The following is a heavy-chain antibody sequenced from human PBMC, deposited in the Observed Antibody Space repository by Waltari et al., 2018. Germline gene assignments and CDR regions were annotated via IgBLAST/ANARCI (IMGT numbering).Heavy chain of an antibody. D-gene: IGHD5-12*01. CDR3: ARFIRLQLDWFDP. J-gene: IGHJ5*02. Sequence: QVQLQESGPGVVKPSEPLSLTCTVSGRSINGYYWTWIRPSPGKGLEWIGYIYYSGSTNYNPSLKSRVAMSLDTSKNQFSLKLSSVTAADTAVYYCARFIRLQLDWFDPWGQGALVIVSS. CDR2: IYYSGST. V-gene: IGHV4-59*08. CDR1: GRSINGYY.